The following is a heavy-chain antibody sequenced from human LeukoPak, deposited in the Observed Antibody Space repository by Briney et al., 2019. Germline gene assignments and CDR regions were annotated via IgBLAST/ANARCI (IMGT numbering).Heavy chain of an antibody. CDR2: INWNGGST. Sequence: GGSLRLSCAASGFTFSSYAMSWVRQAPGKGLEWVSGINWNGGSTGYADSVKGRFTISRDNAKNSLYLQMNSLRAEDTALYYCARVTAMATPWFDPWGQGTLVTVSS. CDR3: ARVTAMATPWFDP. V-gene: IGHV3-20*04. CDR1: GFTFSSYA. J-gene: IGHJ5*02. D-gene: IGHD5-18*01.